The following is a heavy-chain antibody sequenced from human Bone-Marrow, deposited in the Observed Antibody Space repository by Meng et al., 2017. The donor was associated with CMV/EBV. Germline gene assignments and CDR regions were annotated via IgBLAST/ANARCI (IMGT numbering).Heavy chain of an antibody. CDR2: ISPNSGGT. CDR1: GYTFTGYY. D-gene: IGHD3-3*01. Sequence: ASVKVSCKASGYTFTGYYMHWVRQAPGQGLEWMGWISPNSGGTNYAQKFLGRVTMTRDTSISTAYMELSRLRSDDTAMYYCATDFWNGSDAFDIWGQGTMVTVSS. V-gene: IGHV1-2*02. J-gene: IGHJ3*02. CDR3: ATDFWNGSDAFDI.